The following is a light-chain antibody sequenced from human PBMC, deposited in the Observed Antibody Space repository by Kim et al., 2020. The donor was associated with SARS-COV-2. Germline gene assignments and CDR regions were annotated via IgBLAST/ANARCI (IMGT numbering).Light chain of an antibody. CDR3: KSRDSNDNVV. V-gene: IGLV3-19*01. J-gene: IGLJ2*01. Sequence: SSELTQDPAVYVALGQTGRITCQGDSLRSYYATWYQQKPGQAPILVIYGKNNRPSGIPERFSGSSSGNRDSLTITGTQEGDEAEYYCKSRDSNDNVV. CDR1: SLRSYY. CDR2: GKN.